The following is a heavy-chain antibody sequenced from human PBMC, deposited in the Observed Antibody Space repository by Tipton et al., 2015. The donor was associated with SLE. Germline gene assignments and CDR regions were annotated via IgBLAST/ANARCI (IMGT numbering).Heavy chain of an antibody. V-gene: IGHV3-23*01. CDR1: GFTFNTFA. CDR3: AKMPTMVQGVTMDY. Sequence: SLRLSCAASGFTFNTFAMTWVRQAPGTGLGWGSTISGHGFRTYYADSVKGRFTISRDNSKNTLYLQMDSLRAEDTAVYYCAKMPTMVQGVTMDYWGQGTLVTVSS. D-gene: IGHD3-10*01. CDR2: ISGHGFRT. J-gene: IGHJ4*02.